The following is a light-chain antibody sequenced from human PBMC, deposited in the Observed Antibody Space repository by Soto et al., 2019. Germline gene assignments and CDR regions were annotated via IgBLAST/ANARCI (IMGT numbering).Light chain of an antibody. CDR3: GTWDSSLSAGRWV. V-gene: IGLV1-51*02. CDR2: ENN. Sequence: QSVLTQPPSVSAAPGQTVTSSCSGSSSNIGNNYVSWYQQLPGTAPKLLIYENNKRPSGIPDRFSGSKSGTSATLGITGLQTGDEADYYCGTWDSSLSAGRWVFGGGTKLTVL. J-gene: IGLJ3*02. CDR1: SSNIGNNY.